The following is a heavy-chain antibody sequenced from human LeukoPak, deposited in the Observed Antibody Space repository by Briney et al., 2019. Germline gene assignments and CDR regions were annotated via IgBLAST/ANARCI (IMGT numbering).Heavy chain of an antibody. CDR3: AGRGSGSYIDY. V-gene: IGHV3-23*01. J-gene: IGHJ4*02. Sequence: GGSLRLSCAASGFTFSTYGMSWVRQAPGKGLEWVSAISGSGGSTYYADSVKGRFTISRDNSKNTLHLQMNSLRAEDTAVYYYAGRGSGSYIDYWGQGTLVTVSS. D-gene: IGHD3-10*01. CDR2: ISGSGGST. CDR1: GFTFSTYG.